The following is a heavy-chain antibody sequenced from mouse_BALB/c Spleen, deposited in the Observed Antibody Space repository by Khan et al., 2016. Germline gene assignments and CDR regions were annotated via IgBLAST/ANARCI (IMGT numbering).Heavy chain of an antibody. V-gene: IGHV3-5*02. CDR1: GISITTGNYR. CDR2: IYYSGTI. Sequence: VQLKESGPGLVKPSQTVSLTCTVTGISITTGNYRWSWIRQFPGNKLEWIGYIYYSGTITYNPSLTSRTTITRDTSKNQFFLEMNSLTAEDTDTYYCALWDGYYYVDYWGQGTTLTVSS. CDR3: ALWDGYYYVDY. D-gene: IGHD2-3*01. J-gene: IGHJ2*01.